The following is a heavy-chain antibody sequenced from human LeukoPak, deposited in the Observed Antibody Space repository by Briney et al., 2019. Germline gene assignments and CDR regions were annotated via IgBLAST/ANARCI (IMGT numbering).Heavy chain of an antibody. Sequence: ASVKVSFKTSGYSFTSYYIHWVRQAPGQGLEWMGWINPSSGGTEYAQKFQGRVTMTGDTSISTAYMELSSLRSDDTAVYYCARDRGSSWYVDYWGQGTLVTVSS. V-gene: IGHV1-2*02. J-gene: IGHJ4*02. CDR1: GYSFTSYY. CDR3: ARDRGSSWYVDY. D-gene: IGHD6-13*01. CDR2: INPSSGGT.